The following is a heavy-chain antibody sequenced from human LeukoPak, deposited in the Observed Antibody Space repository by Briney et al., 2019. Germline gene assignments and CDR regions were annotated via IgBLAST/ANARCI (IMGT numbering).Heavy chain of an antibody. CDR1: GGSFSGYY. J-gene: IGHJ5*02. D-gene: IGHD3-10*01. V-gene: IGHV4-34*01. CDR3: ARRDYYGSGSYLGPPGINWFDP. CDR2: INHSGST. Sequence: SETLSLTCAVYGGSFSGYYWSWIRQPPGKGLEWIGEINHSGSTIYNPSLKSRVTISVDTSKNQFSLKLSSVTAADTAVYYCARRDYYGSGSYLGPPGINWFDPWGQGTLVTVSS.